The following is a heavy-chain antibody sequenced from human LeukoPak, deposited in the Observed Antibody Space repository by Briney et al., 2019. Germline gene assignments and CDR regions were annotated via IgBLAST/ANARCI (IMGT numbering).Heavy chain of an antibody. CDR1: GFTFSSYG. Sequence: GGSLRLSCAASGFTFSSYGMHWVRQAPGKGLEWVAVISHDGSNKYYADSVKGRFTISRDNSKNTLYLQMNSLRAEDTAVYYRAKDAARLRYFDWLPPLENYYYYGMDVWGQGTTVTVSS. CDR2: ISHDGSNK. V-gene: IGHV3-30*18. CDR3: AKDAARLRYFDWLPPLENYYYYGMDV. J-gene: IGHJ6*02. D-gene: IGHD3-9*01.